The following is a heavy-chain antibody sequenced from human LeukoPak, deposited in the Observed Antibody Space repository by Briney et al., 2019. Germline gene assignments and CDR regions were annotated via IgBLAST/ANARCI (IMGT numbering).Heavy chain of an antibody. V-gene: IGHV3-30*02. D-gene: IGHD3-3*01. Sequence: GGSLRLSCAASGFTFSSYGMHWVRQAPGKGLEWVAFIRYDGSNKYYADSVKGRFTISRDNSKNTLYLQMNSLRAEDTAVYYCAITPVSDFWSGVWGQGTLVTVSS. J-gene: IGHJ4*02. CDR2: IRYDGSNK. CDR3: AITPVSDFWSGV. CDR1: GFTFSSYG.